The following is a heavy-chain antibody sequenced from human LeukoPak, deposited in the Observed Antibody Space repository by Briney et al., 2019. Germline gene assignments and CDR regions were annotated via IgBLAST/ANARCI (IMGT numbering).Heavy chain of an antibody. Sequence: GGSLRLSCAASGFTFDDYAMHWVRQAPGKGLEWVSGISWNSGSIGYADSVKGRFTISRDNAKNSLYLQMNSLRAEDTALYYCAKDHSSSSPYYYYYYGMDVWGQGTTVTVSS. V-gene: IGHV3-9*01. J-gene: IGHJ6*02. CDR1: GFTFDDYA. D-gene: IGHD6-6*01. CDR3: AKDHSSSSPYYYYYYGMDV. CDR2: ISWNSGSI.